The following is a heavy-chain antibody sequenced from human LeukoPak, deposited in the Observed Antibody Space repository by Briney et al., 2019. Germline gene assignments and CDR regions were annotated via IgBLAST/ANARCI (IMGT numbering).Heavy chain of an antibody. D-gene: IGHD1-26*01. J-gene: IGHJ4*02. CDR2: INSDGSST. V-gene: IGHV3-74*01. Sequence: SGGSLRLSCAASGFTFSSYWMHWVRQAPGKGLVWVSRINSDGSSTSYADSVKGRFTISRDNSKNTLYLQMNSLRPEDAAVYYCARDRGGYSVTSYDEYDYWGQGTLVTVSS. CDR1: GFTFSSYW. CDR3: ARDRGGYSVTSYDEYDY.